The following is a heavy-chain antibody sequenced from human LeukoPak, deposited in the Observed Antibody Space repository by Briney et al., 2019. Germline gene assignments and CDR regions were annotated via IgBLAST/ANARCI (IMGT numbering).Heavy chain of an antibody. J-gene: IGHJ4*02. Sequence: GRSLRLSCAASGFTFSSYAMHWVRQAPGEGLEWVGHIKGKTDGGTTDYAAPVKGRFTISRDDSKNTLFLQMNSLETEDTAVYYCTTVMKDIVVVVAATAFDYWGQGTLVTVSS. V-gene: IGHV3-15*01. CDR3: TTVMKDIVVVVAATAFDY. CDR2: IKGKTDGGTT. D-gene: IGHD2-15*01. CDR1: GFTFSSYA.